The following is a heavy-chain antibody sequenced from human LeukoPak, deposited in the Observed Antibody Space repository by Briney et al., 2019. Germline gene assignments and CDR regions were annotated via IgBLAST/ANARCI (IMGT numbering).Heavy chain of an antibody. D-gene: IGHD2-15*01. CDR2: ISSSGNTI. CDR3: ARERISGDYFDY. CDR1: GFTFSSYE. J-gene: IGHJ4*02. V-gene: IGHV3-48*03. Sequence: GGSLRLSCAASGFTFSSYEFNWVRQVPGKGLEWVSYISSSGNTIYYADSVKGRFTVSRDNAKNSLFLQMNGLRAEDTAIHYCARERISGDYFDYWGQGALVTVSS.